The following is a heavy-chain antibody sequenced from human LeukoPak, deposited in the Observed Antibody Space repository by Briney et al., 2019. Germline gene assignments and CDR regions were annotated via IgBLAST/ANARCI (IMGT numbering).Heavy chain of an antibody. J-gene: IGHJ1*01. CDR2: IYTSGST. CDR1: GGSISSYY. Sequence: SETLSLTCTVSGGSISSYYWSWIRQPAGKGLEWIGRIYTSGSTNYNPSLKSRVTMSVDTSKNQFSLKLSSVTAADTAVYYCARGDYYDSSGLFQHWGQGTLVTVSS. CDR3: ARGDYYDSSGLFQH. V-gene: IGHV4-4*07. D-gene: IGHD3-22*01.